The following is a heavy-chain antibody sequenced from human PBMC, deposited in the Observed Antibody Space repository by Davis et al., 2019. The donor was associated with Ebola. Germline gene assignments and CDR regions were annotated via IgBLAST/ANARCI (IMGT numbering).Heavy chain of an antibody. Sequence: GESLKISCTASGFTFGDYAMSWVRQAPGKGLEWVGFIRSKAYGGTTEYAASVKGRFTISRDDSKNTAYLQMNSLKTEDTAMYYCTSTSVTNGDYWGQGTLVTVSS. CDR2: IRSKAYGGTT. CDR3: TSTSVTNGDY. J-gene: IGHJ4*02. V-gene: IGHV3-49*04. CDR1: GFTFGDYA. D-gene: IGHD4-17*01.